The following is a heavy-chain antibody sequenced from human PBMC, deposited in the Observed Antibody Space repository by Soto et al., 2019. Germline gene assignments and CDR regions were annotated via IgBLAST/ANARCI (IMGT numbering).Heavy chain of an antibody. Sequence: PSETLSLTCTVSGGSISSSSYYWGWIRQPPEKGLEWIGSIYYSGSTYYNPSLKGRVTISVDTSKNQFSLKLSSVTAADTAVYYCACIFSGGYGYGFYYYGMDVWGQGTTATVSS. CDR1: GGSISSSSYY. V-gene: IGHV4-39*01. D-gene: IGHD5-18*01. J-gene: IGHJ6*02. CDR2: IYYSGST. CDR3: ACIFSGGYGYGFYYYGMDV.